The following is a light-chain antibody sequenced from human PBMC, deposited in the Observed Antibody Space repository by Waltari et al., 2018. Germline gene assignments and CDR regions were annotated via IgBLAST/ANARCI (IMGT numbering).Light chain of an antibody. J-gene: IGKJ4*01. CDR1: QSVSTF. V-gene: IGKV3-11*01. Sequence: EIVLTQSPATLSLSPGERATLSCRASQSVSTFLAWYQQKPGQSPRLLIYHASNRATGIPARFSGRGSSTNFTLTISSLEPEDFAVYYCQQRANWPPLSFGGGTRVEIK. CDR2: HAS. CDR3: QQRANWPPLS.